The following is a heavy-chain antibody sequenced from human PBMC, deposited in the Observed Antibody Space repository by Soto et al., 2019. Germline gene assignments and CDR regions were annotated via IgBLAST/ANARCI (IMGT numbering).Heavy chain of an antibody. CDR2: IYYSGST. J-gene: IGHJ4*02. Sequence: PSETLSLTCTVSGGSISSGGYYWSWIRQHPGKGLEWIGYIYYSGSTYYNPSLKSRVTISVDTSKNQFSLKLSSVTAADTAVYYCATYIYDSSGYYQYWGQGTLVTAPQ. D-gene: IGHD3-22*01. CDR3: ATYIYDSSGYYQY. CDR1: GGSISSGGYY. V-gene: IGHV4-31*03.